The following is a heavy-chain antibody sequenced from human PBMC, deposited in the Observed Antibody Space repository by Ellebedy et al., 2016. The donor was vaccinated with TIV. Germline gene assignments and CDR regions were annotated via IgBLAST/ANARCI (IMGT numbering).Heavy chain of an antibody. D-gene: IGHD2-15*01. J-gene: IGHJ5*02. CDR1: GYTFTSYG. CDR3: ARGGWVVAVGAWFDT. Sequence: AASVKVSCKASGYTFTSYGITWVRQAPGQGLEWMGWISAFNGDTNYAQKLQGRVTMTTDTSTNTAYMELRSLRSDDTAVYYCARGGWVVAVGAWFDTWGQGTLVTVSS. V-gene: IGHV1-18*01. CDR2: ISAFNGDT.